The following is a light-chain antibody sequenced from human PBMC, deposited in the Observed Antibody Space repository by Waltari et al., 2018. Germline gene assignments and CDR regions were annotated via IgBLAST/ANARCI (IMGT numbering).Light chain of an antibody. CDR2: ENK. V-gene: IGLV1-40*01. J-gene: IGLJ2*01. CDR3: QSYDSTLRGSL. Sequence: QSVLTQPPSISGAPGQRVTIPCTGSSSNLGADFAVHWYQQLPGTVPKLLIFENKYRPSGVPDRFSGSKSGTSASLAITGLQPEDEGDYYCQSYDSTLRGSLFGGGTKLTVL. CDR1: SSNLGADFA.